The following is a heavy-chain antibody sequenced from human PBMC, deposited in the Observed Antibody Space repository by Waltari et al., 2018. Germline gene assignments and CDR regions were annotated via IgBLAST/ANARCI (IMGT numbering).Heavy chain of an antibody. Sequence: EVQLVESGGGLVQPGGSLRLSCAASGFTFSSSWMSWVRQAPGKGLEWVANIKQDGSEKYYVDSVKGRFTISRDNAKNSLYLQMNSLRAEDTAVYYCARIAAAGQFDYWGQGTLVTVSS. CDR3: ARIAAAGQFDY. D-gene: IGHD6-13*01. V-gene: IGHV3-7*01. J-gene: IGHJ4*02. CDR2: IKQDGSEK. CDR1: GFTFSSSW.